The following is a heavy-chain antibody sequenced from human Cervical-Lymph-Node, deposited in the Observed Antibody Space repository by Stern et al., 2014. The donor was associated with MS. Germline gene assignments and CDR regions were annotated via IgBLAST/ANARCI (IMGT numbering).Heavy chain of an antibody. Sequence: VQLVESGGGVIQPGGSLRLSCTASGFTVSRDYMTWVRQAPGKGLEWVSLITNVGSTFYTDSVKGRFTISRDDSKNTVYLHMTSLRAEDTVMYYCARDTSSPERSDWWGQGTLVTVSS. V-gene: IGHV3-53*01. D-gene: IGHD1-1*01. CDR2: ITNVGST. J-gene: IGHJ4*02. CDR3: ARDTSSPERSDW. CDR1: GFTVSRDY.